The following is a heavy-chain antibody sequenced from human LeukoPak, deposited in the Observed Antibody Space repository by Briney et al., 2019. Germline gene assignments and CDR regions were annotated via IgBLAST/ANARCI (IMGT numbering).Heavy chain of an antibody. CDR3: AKDEGYSSGWYPDY. J-gene: IGHJ4*02. Sequence: GGSLRLSCAASGFTFSSYGMHWVRQAPGKGLEWVAFIRYDGSNKYYADSVKGRFTISRDNSKNTLYLQMNSLRAEDTTVYYCAKDEGYSSGWYPDYWGQGTLVTVSS. CDR2: IRYDGSNK. D-gene: IGHD6-19*01. CDR1: GFTFSSYG. V-gene: IGHV3-30*02.